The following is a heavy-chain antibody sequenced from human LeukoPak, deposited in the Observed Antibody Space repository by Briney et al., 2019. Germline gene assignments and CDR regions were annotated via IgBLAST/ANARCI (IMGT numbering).Heavy chain of an antibody. D-gene: IGHD4-23*01. J-gene: IGHJ4*02. V-gene: IGHV1-46*01. CDR2: INPSGGST. CDR1: GYTFTSYY. Sequence: ASVKVSRKASGYTFTSYYMHWVRQAPGQGLEWMGIINPSGGSTSYAQKFQGRVTMTRDTSTSTVYMELSSLRSEDTAVYYCARFDGNPYYFDYWGQGTLVTVSS. CDR3: ARFDGNPYYFDY.